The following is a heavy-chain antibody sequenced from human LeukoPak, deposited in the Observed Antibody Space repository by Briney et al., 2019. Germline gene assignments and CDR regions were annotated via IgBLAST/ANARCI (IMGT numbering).Heavy chain of an antibody. D-gene: IGHD3-3*01. CDR1: GGSISSGSYY. J-gene: IGHJ5*02. V-gene: IGHV4-61*02. CDR2: IHRSGST. Sequence: SQTLSLTCTVSGGSISSGSYYWGWVRQPAGTGLEWIGRIHRSGSTSDNPSDKSRVTISVDTAKKQFSRKLNSVTAADTAVYYCARGGFLVQNHFDPWGQGTLVTVSS. CDR3: ARGGFLVQNHFDP.